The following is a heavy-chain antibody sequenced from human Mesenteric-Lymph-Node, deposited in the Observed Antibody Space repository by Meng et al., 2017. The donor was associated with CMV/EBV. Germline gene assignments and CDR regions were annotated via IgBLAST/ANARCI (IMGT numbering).Heavy chain of an antibody. J-gene: IGHJ3*02. D-gene: IGHD2-2*01. CDR3: ARAEGPAANDFDI. V-gene: IGHV3-30*04. Sequence: GESLKISCAASGFTFSSYAMHWVRQAPGKGLEWVAVISYDGSNKYYADSVKGRFTISRDNSKNTLYLQMNSLRAEDTAVYYWARAEGPAANDFDIWGQGTMVTVSS. CDR2: ISYDGSNK. CDR1: GFTFSSYA.